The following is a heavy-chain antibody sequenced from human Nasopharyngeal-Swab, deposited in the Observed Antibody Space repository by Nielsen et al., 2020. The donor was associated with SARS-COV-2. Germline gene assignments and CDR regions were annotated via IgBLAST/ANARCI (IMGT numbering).Heavy chain of an antibody. J-gene: IGHJ4*02. Sequence: ASVKVSCKASGYTFTSYGISWVRQAPGQGLEWMGWISAYNGNTNYAQRLQGRVTITRDTSASTAYMELSSLRSEDTAVYYCATTGSYKFDYWGQGTLVTVSS. CDR1: GYTFTSYG. CDR2: ISAYNGNT. V-gene: IGHV1-18*01. D-gene: IGHD1-26*01. CDR3: ATTGSYKFDY.